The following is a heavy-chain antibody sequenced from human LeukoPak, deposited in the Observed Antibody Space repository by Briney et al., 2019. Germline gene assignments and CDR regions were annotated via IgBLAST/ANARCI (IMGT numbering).Heavy chain of an antibody. CDR1: GFTVSSNY. CDR3: ATTRMEYYYDSSGYYYS. J-gene: IGHJ4*02. Sequence: GGSARLCCAASGFTVSSNYMSWVRQAPGKGLEWVSVIYSGGSTYYADSVKGRFTISRDNSKNTLYLQMNSLRAEDTAVYYCATTRMEYYYDSSGYYYSWGQGTLVTVSS. V-gene: IGHV3-66*01. CDR2: IYSGGST. D-gene: IGHD3-22*01.